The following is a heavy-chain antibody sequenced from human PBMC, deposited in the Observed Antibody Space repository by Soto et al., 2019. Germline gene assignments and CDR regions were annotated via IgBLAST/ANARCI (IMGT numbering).Heavy chain of an antibody. J-gene: IGHJ4*02. Sequence: QVQLQESGPGLVKPSQTLSLTCTVSGGSISSGDYYWSWIRQPPGKALEWIGYIYYSGSTSYNPSLSCRLTIPVDTSKHQFSLKLSSVTAADTAVYYCSRETAPGYYFDYWGQVNLVTVSA. CDR1: GGSISSGDYY. V-gene: IGHV4-30-4*01. CDR3: SRETAPGYYFDY. CDR2: IYYSGST.